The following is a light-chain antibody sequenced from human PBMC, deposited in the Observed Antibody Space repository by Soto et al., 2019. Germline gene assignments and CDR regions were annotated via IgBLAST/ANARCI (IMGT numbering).Light chain of an antibody. CDR2: DSS. J-gene: IGKJ4*01. CDR3: QQSDSLPLT. Sequence: DIQMTQSPSSQSASVGDRVTITCQASQDTSNYLSWYQQRAGKATKLLLYDSSNLETGVPSRFSGGGSGTHFTFTISSLQPEDIATYYCQQSDSLPLTFGGGTKVDIK. CDR1: QDTSNY. V-gene: IGKV1-33*01.